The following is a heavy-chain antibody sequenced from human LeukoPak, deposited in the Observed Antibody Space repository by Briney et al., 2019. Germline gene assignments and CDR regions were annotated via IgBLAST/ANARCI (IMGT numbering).Heavy chain of an antibody. Sequence: PSETLSLTCTVSGGSISSYYWSWIRQPPGKGLEWIGYIYYSGSTNYNPSLKSRVTISVDTSKNQFSLKLSSVTAADTAVYYCARVLLYTMVRGVIKTTHYGMDVWGQGTTVTVSS. J-gene: IGHJ6*02. V-gene: IGHV4-59*08. CDR3: ARVLLYTMVRGVIKTTHYGMDV. CDR1: GGSISSYY. CDR2: IYYSGST. D-gene: IGHD3-10*01.